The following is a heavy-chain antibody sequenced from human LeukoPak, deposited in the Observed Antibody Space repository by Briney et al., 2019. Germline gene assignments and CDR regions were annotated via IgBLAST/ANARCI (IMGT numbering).Heavy chain of an antibody. CDR2: IYWDDDK. J-gene: IGHJ4*02. D-gene: IGHD3-3*01. V-gene: IGHV2-5*02. CDR1: GFSLSTSGVG. Sequence: ESGPTLVKPTQTLTLTCTFSGFSLSTSGVGVGWIRRPPGKALEWLALIYWDDDKRYSPSLKSRLTITKDTSKNQVVLTMTNMDPVDTATYYCAHTGYDFWSGPFDYWGQGTLVTVSS. CDR3: AHTGYDFWSGPFDY.